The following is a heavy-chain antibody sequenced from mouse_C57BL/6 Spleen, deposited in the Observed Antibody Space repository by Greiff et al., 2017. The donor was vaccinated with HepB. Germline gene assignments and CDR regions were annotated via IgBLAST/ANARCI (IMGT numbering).Heavy chain of an antibody. Sequence: VQLQQSGPELVKPGASVKMSCKASGYTFTDYNMHWVKQSHGKSLEWIGYINPNNGGTSYNQKFKGKATLTVNKSSSTAYMELRSLTSEDSAVYYCAKTAQARGYAMDYWGQGTSVTVSS. J-gene: IGHJ4*01. CDR1: GYTFTDYN. D-gene: IGHD3-2*02. CDR2: INPNNGGT. V-gene: IGHV1-22*01. CDR3: AKTAQARGYAMDY.